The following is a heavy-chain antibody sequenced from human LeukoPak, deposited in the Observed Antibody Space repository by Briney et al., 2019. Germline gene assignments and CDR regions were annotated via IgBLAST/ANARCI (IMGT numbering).Heavy chain of an antibody. CDR3: ARIRVITPTYGMDV. CDR2: IKEDESEK. Sequence: GGSLRLSCAASGFSFSSYWMSWVRQAPGKGLEWVANIKEDESEKYYLDSVKGRFTISRDNAKNSLYLQMNGLRAEDTAVYYCARIRVITPTYGMDVWGPGTTVTVSS. J-gene: IGHJ6*02. CDR1: GFSFSSYW. D-gene: IGHD4-23*01. V-gene: IGHV3-7*01.